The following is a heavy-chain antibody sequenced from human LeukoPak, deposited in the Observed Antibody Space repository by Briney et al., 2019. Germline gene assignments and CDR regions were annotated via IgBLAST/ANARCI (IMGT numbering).Heavy chain of an antibody. CDR2: ISSSSSSYI. Sequence: GGSLRLSCAASGFTFSSYSMNWVRQAPGKGLEWVSSISSSSSSYIYYADSVKGRFTISRDNAKNSLYLQMNSLRAEDTAVYYCARVGSGWYGYYMDVWGKGTTVTVSS. J-gene: IGHJ6*03. V-gene: IGHV3-21*01. CDR1: GFTFSSYS. D-gene: IGHD6-19*01. CDR3: ARVGSGWYGYYMDV.